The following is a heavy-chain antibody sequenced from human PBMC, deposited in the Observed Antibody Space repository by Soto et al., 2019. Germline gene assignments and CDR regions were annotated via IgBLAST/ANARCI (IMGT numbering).Heavy chain of an antibody. V-gene: IGHV4-39*01. Sequence: SATLSLTCTVSGGSINSGAYYWGWIRQHPGKGLEWIGNFAYIGSIFYNPSLKSRVTISVDMSKSQFSLSLNSVTATDMAIYYCARHQAGNNYDYYLDVWGKGTTVTVSS. J-gene: IGHJ6*03. CDR3: ARHQAGNNYDYYLDV. CDR1: GGSINSGAYY. CDR2: FAYIGSI.